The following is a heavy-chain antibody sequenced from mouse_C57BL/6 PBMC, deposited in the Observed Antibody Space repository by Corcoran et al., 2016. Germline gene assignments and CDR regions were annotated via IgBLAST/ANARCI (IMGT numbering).Heavy chain of an antibody. J-gene: IGHJ1*03. D-gene: IGHD1-2*01. Sequence: EVQLQQSGPELVKPGASVKIPCKASGYTFTDYNMDWVKQSHGKSLEWIGDINPNNGGTIYNQKFKGKATLTVDKSSSTAYMELRSLTSEDTAVYYCARGFTTALRYFDVWGTGTTVTVSS. CDR3: ARGFTTALRYFDV. CDR1: GYTFTDYN. V-gene: IGHV1-18*01. CDR2: INPNNGGT.